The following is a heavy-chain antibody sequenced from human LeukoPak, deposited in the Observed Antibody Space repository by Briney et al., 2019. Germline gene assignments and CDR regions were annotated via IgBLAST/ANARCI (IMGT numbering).Heavy chain of an antibody. CDR1: GFTFDDYA. Sequence: GRSLRLSCAASGFTFDDYAMHWVRQAPGKGLEWVSGISWNSGSIGYADSVKGRFTISRDNAKNSLYLQMNSLRAEDTALYYCAKDNNGGYVWGQGTLVTVSS. CDR2: ISWNSGSI. J-gene: IGHJ4*02. D-gene: IGHD5-12*01. V-gene: IGHV3-9*01. CDR3: AKDNNGGYV.